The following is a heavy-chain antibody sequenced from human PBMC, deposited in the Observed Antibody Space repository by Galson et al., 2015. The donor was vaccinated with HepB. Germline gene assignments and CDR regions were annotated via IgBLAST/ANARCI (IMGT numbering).Heavy chain of an antibody. Sequence: SETLSLTCTVSGGSISSYYWSWIRQPPGKGLEWIGYIYYSGSTNYNPSLKSRVTISVDTSKNQFSLKLSSVTAADTAVYYCASTSGYSSVPGAFDIWGQGTMVTVSS. V-gene: IGHV4-59*01. CDR3: ASTSGYSSVPGAFDI. CDR1: GGSISSYY. J-gene: IGHJ3*02. D-gene: IGHD6-19*01. CDR2: IYYSGST.